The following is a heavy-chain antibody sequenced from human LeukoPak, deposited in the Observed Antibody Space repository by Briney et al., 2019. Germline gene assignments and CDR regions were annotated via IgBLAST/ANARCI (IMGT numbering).Heavy chain of an antibody. V-gene: IGHV1-18*01. D-gene: IGHD2-21*02. CDR1: GYTFTSYG. CDR2: ISAYNGNT. J-gene: IGHJ4*02. CDR3: ARDASVSICGGDCYPVD. Sequence: ASVKVSCKASGYTFTSYGISWVRQAPGQGLEWMGWISAYNGNTNYAQKLQGRVTMTTDTSTSTAYMELRSLRSDDTAVYYCARDASVSICGGDCYPVDWGQGTLVTVSS.